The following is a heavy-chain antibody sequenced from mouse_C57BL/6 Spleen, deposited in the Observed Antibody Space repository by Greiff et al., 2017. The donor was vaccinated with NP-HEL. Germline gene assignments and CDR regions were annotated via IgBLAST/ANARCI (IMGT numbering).Heavy chain of an antibody. Sequence: QVQLQQSGPELVKPGASVKISCKASGYAFSSSWMNWVKQRPGKGLEWIGRIYPGDGDTNYNGKFKGKATLTADKSSSTAYMQLSSLTSEDSAVYFCARQGYYGSSHGFAYWGQGTLVTVSA. CDR2: IYPGDGDT. J-gene: IGHJ3*01. V-gene: IGHV1-82*01. CDR1: GYAFSSSW. D-gene: IGHD1-1*01. CDR3: ARQGYYGSSHGFAY.